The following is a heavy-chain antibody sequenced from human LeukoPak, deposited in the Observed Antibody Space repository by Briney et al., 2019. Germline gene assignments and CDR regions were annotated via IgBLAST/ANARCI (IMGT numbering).Heavy chain of an antibody. CDR2: INHSGST. V-gene: IGHV4-34*01. D-gene: IGHD2-2*01. J-gene: IGHJ4*02. CDR1: GGSFSGYY. CDR3: ASSTSYYFDY. Sequence: SETLSLTCAVYGGSFSGYYWSWIRQPPGKGLEWIGEINHSGSTNYNPSLKSRVTISVGTSKNQFSLKLSSVTAADTAVYYCASSTSYYFDYWGQGTLVTVSS.